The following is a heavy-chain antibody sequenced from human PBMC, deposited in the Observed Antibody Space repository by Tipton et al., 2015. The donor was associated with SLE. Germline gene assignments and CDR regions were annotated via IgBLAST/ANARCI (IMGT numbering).Heavy chain of an antibody. CDR3: AKDPLPAATGDY. J-gene: IGHJ4*02. CDR2: ISYDGSDK. V-gene: IGHV3-30*18. D-gene: IGHD2-2*01. CDR1: GGSISSYY. Sequence: LSLTCTVSGGSISSYYWSWIRQPPGKGLEWVAVISYDGSDKYYADSVKGRFTISRDNSKNTLYLQMNSLRAEDTAVYYCAKDPLPAATGDYLGQGTLVTVSS.